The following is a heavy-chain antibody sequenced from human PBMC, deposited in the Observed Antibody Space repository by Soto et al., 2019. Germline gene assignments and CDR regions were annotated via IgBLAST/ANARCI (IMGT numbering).Heavy chain of an antibody. CDR1: GFTFSSYA. CDR3: AKDEVLTYYYDSSGY. J-gene: IGHJ4*02. D-gene: IGHD3-22*01. Sequence: GGSLRLFCAASGFTFSSYAMSWVRQAPGKGLEWVSAISGSGGSTYYADSVKGRFTISRDNSKNTLYLQMNSLRAEDTAVYYCAKDEVLTYYYDSSGYWGQGTLVTVSS. CDR2: ISGSGGST. V-gene: IGHV3-23*01.